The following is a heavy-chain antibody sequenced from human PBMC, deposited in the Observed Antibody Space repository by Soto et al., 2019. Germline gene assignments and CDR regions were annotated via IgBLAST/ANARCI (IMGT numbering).Heavy chain of an antibody. CDR2: TYYRSKWNN. J-gene: IGHJ6*02. Sequence: PSQSLSLTCAISGDSVSSNSAAWKWIRQSPSRGLEWLGRTYYRSKWNNDYALSVKSRITINPDTSKNQFSLHLYSVTPEDTAVYYCTGITWFRGMDVWGQGXPVTVYS. D-gene: IGHD3-10*01. CDR3: TGITWFRGMDV. V-gene: IGHV6-1*01. CDR1: GDSVSSNSAA.